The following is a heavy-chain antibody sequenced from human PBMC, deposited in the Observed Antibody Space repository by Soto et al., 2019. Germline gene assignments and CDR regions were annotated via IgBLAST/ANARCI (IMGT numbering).Heavy chain of an antibody. CDR2: ISSSGSTI. Sequence: GGSLRLSCAASGFTFSDYYMSWIRQAPGKGLEWVSYISSSGSTIYYADSVKGRFTISRDNAKNSLYLQMNSLRAEDTAVYYCASTADTIFGVVPYYYYMDVWGKGTTVTVSS. CDR3: ASTADTIFGVVPYYYYMDV. CDR1: GFTFSDYY. D-gene: IGHD3-3*01. V-gene: IGHV3-11*01. J-gene: IGHJ6*03.